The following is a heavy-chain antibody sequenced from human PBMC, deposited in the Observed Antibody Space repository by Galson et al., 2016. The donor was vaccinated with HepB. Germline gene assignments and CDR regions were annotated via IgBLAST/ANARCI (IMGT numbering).Heavy chain of an antibody. CDR3: ARPPYDRSRPEFFHH. J-gene: IGHJ1*01. CDR1: GYTFTRYY. V-gene: IGHV1-46*01. Sequence: SVKVSCKASGYTFTRYYLHWVRQAPGQGLEWMGIINPSVGTTVYAQKFHGRVSMTRDTYTSTFYMELSSLRSDDTAVYYCARPPYDRSRPEFFHHWGQGTLVTVSS. CDR2: INPSVGTT. D-gene: IGHD3-22*01.